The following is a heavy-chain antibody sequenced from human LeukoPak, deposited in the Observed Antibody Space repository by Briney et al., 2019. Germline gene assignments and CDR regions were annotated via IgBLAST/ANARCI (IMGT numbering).Heavy chain of an antibody. Sequence: ASVKVSCKASGYTFTSYGISWVRQAPGQGLEWMGWISAYNGDTNYAQKLQGRVTMTTDTSTSTAYMELRSLRSDDTAVYYCARDRGDGYNYYFDYWGQGTLVTVSS. CDR2: ISAYNGDT. D-gene: IGHD5-24*01. J-gene: IGHJ4*02. CDR1: GYTFTSYG. CDR3: ARDRGDGYNYYFDY. V-gene: IGHV1-18*01.